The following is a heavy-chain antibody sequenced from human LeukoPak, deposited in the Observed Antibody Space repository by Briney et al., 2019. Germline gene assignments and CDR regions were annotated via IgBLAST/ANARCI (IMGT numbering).Heavy chain of an antibody. D-gene: IGHD4-17*01. J-gene: IGHJ4*02. CDR2: INHNGNVN. V-gene: IGHV3-7*01. CDR1: GFTFSSYW. CDR3: ARDETTVTADY. Sequence: GGSLRLSCAASGFTFSSYWMNWARQAPGKGLEWVASINHNGNVNYYVDSVKGRFTISRDNAKNSLYLQMSNLRAEDTAVYYCARDETTVTADYWGQGTLVTVSS.